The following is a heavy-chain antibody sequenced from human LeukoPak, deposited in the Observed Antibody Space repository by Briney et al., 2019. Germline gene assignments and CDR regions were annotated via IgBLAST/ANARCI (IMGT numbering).Heavy chain of an antibody. CDR1: GFTFSSYW. J-gene: IGHJ4*02. V-gene: IGHV3-7*01. D-gene: IGHD5-18*01. Sequence: GGPLRLSCAASGFTFSSYWMTWIRQAPGKGLEWVANMKQDGSEKYYVDSVKGRFTISRDNAKNSLYLQMNSLRAEDTAVYYCARDTGGGYSCYDCWGQGTLVTVSS. CDR2: MKQDGSEK. CDR3: ARDTGGGYSCYDC.